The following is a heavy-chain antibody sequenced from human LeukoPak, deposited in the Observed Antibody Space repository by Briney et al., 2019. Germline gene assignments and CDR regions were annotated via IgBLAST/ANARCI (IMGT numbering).Heavy chain of an antibody. CDR3: AKHSSSWHYFDY. J-gene: IGHJ4*02. CDR2: IDNAGSNT. D-gene: IGHD6-13*01. V-gene: IGHV3-74*01. CDR1: GFTLGSYW. Sequence: PGGSLRLSCAASGFTLGSYWMHWVRQAPGKGLMWVSRIDNAGSNTAYADSVKGRFTISRDNAKNTLHLQMDSLRADDTAVYYCAKHSSSWHYFDYWGQGTLVTVSS.